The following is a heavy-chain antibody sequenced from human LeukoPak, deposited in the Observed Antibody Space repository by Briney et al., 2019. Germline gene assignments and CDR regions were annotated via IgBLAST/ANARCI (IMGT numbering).Heavy chain of an antibody. CDR2: ISTYNGNT. J-gene: IGHJ4*02. CDR3: ASGSGYPYYFDS. D-gene: IGHD3-22*01. Sequence: GASVKVSCKASGYTFTSYGISWVRQAPGRGLEWMGWISTYNGNTNYAQKLQGRVTMTTDTFTSTAYMELRSLRSDDTAVYYCASGSGYPYYFDSWGQGTLVTVSS. CDR1: GYTFTSYG. V-gene: IGHV1-18*01.